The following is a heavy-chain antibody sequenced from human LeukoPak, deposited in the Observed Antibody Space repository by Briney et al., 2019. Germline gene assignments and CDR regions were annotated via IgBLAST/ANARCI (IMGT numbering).Heavy chain of an antibody. CDR1: GVPFNVYY. V-gene: IGHV4-34*01. CDR3: TRTTPGVPLDV. D-gene: IGHD7-27*01. CDR2: IGHSGGT. J-gene: IGHJ4*02. Sequence: PSETLSLICAVSGVPFNVYYWIWIREPPGKGPEWMGEIGHSGGTSYNPSLTSRVTITLDTSKNQFFLKLNFVTAADTAIYFCTRTTPGVPLDVWGRGILVTVSS.